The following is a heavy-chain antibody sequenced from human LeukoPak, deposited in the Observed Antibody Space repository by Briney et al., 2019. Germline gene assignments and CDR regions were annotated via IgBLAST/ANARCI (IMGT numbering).Heavy chain of an antibody. CDR1: GFSFSDYY. Sequence: GGSLRLSCAASGFSFSDYYMSWIRQAPGKGLEWISNINSRGTTIYYADSVKGRFTISRDNAKNSLYLQMNSLRAEDTAVYYCARRAYTISSCFDYWGQGALVTVSS. V-gene: IGHV3-11*04. CDR2: INSRGTTI. CDR3: ARRAYTISSCFDY. D-gene: IGHD6-6*01. J-gene: IGHJ4*02.